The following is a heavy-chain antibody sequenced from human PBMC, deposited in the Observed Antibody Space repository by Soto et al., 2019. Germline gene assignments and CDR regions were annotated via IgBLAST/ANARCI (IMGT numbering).Heavy chain of an antibody. D-gene: IGHD6-19*01. CDR1: GYTFTVYY. CDR3: ARTVAGYYYYYYGMDV. Sequence: ASVKVSCKASGYTFTVYYMHCVLQSPLQGLEWMGCINPNSGGTNYAQKFQGWVTMTRDTSISTAYMELSRLRSDDTAVYYCARTVAGYYYYYYGMDVWGQGTTVTVSS. V-gene: IGHV1-2*04. J-gene: IGHJ6*02. CDR2: INPNSGGT.